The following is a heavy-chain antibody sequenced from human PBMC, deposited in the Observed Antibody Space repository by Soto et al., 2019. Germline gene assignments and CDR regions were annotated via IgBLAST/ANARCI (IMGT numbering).Heavy chain of an antibody. Sequence: SETLSLTCTVSGGSITSGAYYWSWIRQHPGKGLEWTGYIYYSGTTYYRPSLRSRLTISLDTSKNQFSLKLTSVTAADTAVYYCARYYYDTGGDYHDYHYAMDVWGQGTTVTVSS. CDR2: IYYSGTT. V-gene: IGHV4-31*03. CDR1: GGSITSGAYY. CDR3: ARYYYDTGGDYHDYHYAMDV. J-gene: IGHJ6*02. D-gene: IGHD3-22*01.